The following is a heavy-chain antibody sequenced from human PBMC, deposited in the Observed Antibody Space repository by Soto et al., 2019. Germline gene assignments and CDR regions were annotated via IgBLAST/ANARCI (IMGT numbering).Heavy chain of an antibody. J-gene: IGHJ4*02. CDR1: GFAFRNYW. CDR2: IKQDGSEK. D-gene: IGHD1-26*01. Sequence: GGSLRLSCAASGFAFRNYWMAWVRQAPGKGLQWVANIKQDGSEKYYVDSVKGRFTISRDNAKNSLYLQMDSLRAEDTSVYYCASGHGSDYWGQGTLVTVSS. V-gene: IGHV3-7*01. CDR3: ASGHGSDY.